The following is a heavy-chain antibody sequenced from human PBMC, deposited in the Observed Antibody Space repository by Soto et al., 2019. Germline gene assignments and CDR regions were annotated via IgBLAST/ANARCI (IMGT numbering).Heavy chain of an antibody. Sequence: GGSLRLSCAASGFTFSSYGMHWVRQAPGKGLEWVAVISYDGGIQYYADSAKGRFTISRDNYKNTLFLQMNSLRAEDTAVYYCAPGRGYCSGGSCYRSPFDYWGQGTLVTVSS. D-gene: IGHD2-15*01. CDR1: GFTFSSYG. CDR3: APGRGYCSGGSCYRSPFDY. V-gene: IGHV3-30*03. J-gene: IGHJ4*02. CDR2: ISYDGGIQ.